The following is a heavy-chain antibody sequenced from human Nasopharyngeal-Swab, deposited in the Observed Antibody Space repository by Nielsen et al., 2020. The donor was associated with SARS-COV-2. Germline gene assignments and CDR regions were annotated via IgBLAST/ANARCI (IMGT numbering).Heavy chain of an antibody. Sequence: SETLSLTCAVYGGSFRGYYWTWIRQPPGKGLEWIGEINHSGSTNYNPSLKNRVTISVDTSKNQFFLKLSSVTAADTAVYYCARDHYYDSSGYYPFHKRYYYGMDVWGQGTTVTVSS. CDR3: ARDHYYDSSGYYPFHKRYYYGMDV. J-gene: IGHJ6*02. D-gene: IGHD3-22*01. CDR2: INHSGST. CDR1: GGSFRGYY. V-gene: IGHV4-34*01.